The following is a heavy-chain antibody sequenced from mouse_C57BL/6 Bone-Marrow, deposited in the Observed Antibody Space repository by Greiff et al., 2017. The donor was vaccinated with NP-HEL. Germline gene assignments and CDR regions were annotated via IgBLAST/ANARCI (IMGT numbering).Heavy chain of an antibody. D-gene: IGHD1-1*01. V-gene: IGHV5-4*03. J-gene: IGHJ3*01. CDR1: GFTFSSYA. Sequence: EVKLVESGGGLVKPGGSLKLSCAASGFTFSSYAMSWVRQTPEKRLEWVATISDGGSYTYYPDNVKGRFTISRDNAKNNLYLQMSHLKSEDTAMYYCARKALYYGSSYWFAYWGQGTLVTVSA. CDR2: ISDGGSYT. CDR3: ARKALYYGSSYWFAY.